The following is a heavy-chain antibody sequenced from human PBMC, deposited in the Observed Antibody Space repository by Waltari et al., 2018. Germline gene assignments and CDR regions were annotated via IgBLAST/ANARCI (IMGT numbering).Heavy chain of an antibody. V-gene: IGHV1-2*06. Sequence: QVQLVQSGAEVKKPGASVKVSCKASGYTFTDYYVHWVRQAPGQGLEWMGRINANNGDTYYAQKFQGRVTMTRDTSLDTADMELSRLRPDDTAEYYCAKGGPAIFGVLNTKRFDCWGQGTPVTVSS. CDR1: GYTFTDYY. J-gene: IGHJ4*02. CDR2: INANNGDT. CDR3: AKGGPAIFGVLNTKRFDC. D-gene: IGHD3-3*01.